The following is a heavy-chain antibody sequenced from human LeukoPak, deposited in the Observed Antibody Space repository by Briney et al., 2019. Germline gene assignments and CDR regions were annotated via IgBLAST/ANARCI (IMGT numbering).Heavy chain of an antibody. D-gene: IGHD3-22*01. J-gene: IGHJ6*02. V-gene: IGHV4-59*11. CDR2: IYYSGST. CDR3: ARDGRADYYDSSGYVLDV. Sequence: PSETLSLTCTVSGGSISSHYWSWIRQPPGKGLEWIGYIYYSGSTNYNPSLKSRVTMSVDTSKNQFSLKLSSVTAADKAVYYCARDGRADYYDSSGYVLDVWGQGTTVTVSS. CDR1: GGSISSHY.